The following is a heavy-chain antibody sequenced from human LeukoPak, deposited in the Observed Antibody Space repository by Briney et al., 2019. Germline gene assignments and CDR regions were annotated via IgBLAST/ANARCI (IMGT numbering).Heavy chain of an antibody. V-gene: IGHV4-59*08. J-gene: IGHJ6*02. CDR1: GGSITSYY. CDR3: ARLELRHLAMDV. CDR2: VSCSGST. D-gene: IGHD3-10*01. Sequence: SQTLSLTCTVSGGSITSYYWSWIRQPPGKGLEWIGYVSCSGSTNYIPSLKSRVTISLDTSKNQFSLKLGSVTAADTAVYYCARLELRHLAMDVWGQGTSVTVSS.